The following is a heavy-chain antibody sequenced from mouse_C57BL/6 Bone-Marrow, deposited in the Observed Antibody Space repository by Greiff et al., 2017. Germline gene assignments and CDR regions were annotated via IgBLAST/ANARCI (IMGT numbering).Heavy chain of an antibody. Sequence: EVKLMESGAELVRPGASVKLSCTASGFNIKDDYMHWVKQRPEQGLEWIGWIDPENGDTEYASKFQGKATITADTSSNTAYLQLSSLTSEDTAVYYCTTDYFSWFAYWGQGTLVTVSA. J-gene: IGHJ3*01. CDR3: TTDYFSWFAY. D-gene: IGHD1-1*01. CDR2: IDPENGDT. CDR1: GFNIKDDY. V-gene: IGHV14-4*01.